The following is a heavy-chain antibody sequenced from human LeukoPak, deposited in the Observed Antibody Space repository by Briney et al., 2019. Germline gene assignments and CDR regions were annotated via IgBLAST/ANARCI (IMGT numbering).Heavy chain of an antibody. CDR2: ISSSSTI. CDR1: GFTFSSYS. CDR3: ARDRGGSYSAIDY. J-gene: IGHJ4*02. D-gene: IGHD1-26*01. Sequence: GGSLRLSCAASGFTFSSYSMNWVRQAPGKGLEWVSFISSSSTIYYADPVKGRFTISRDNAKNSLYLQMNSLRAEDTAVYYCARDRGGSYSAIDYWGQGTLVTVSS. V-gene: IGHV3-48*04.